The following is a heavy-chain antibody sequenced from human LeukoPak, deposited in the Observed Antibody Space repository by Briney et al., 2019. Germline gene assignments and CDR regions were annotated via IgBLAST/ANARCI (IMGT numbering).Heavy chain of an antibody. CDR3: ARQNEKYTSGWYTA. V-gene: IGHV1-18*04. CDR2: ISAYNGNT. D-gene: IGHD6-19*01. Sequence: ASVKVSCKTSGYTFTIYYMHWVRQAPGQGLEWMGWISAYNGNTKYAQKVQGRVTMTADTSTSTAYMELRSLRSDDTAVYYCARQNEKYTSGWYTAWGQGTLVTVSS. CDR1: GYTFTIYY. J-gene: IGHJ5*02.